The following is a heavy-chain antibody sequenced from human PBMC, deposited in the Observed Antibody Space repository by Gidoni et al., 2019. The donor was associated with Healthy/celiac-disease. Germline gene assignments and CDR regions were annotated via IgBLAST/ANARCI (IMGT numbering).Heavy chain of an antibody. J-gene: IGHJ3*02. D-gene: IGHD6-13*01. Sequence: EVQLVESGGGLVQPGGSLRLSCAASGFTFSSYWMSWVRQAPGKGLEWVANRKQDGSEKYYVDSVKGRFTISRDNAKNSLYLQMNSLRAEDTAVYYCARETSSSWYDAFDIWGQGTMVTVSS. CDR1: GFTFSSYW. V-gene: IGHV3-7*01. CDR3: ARETSSSWYDAFDI. CDR2: RKQDGSEK.